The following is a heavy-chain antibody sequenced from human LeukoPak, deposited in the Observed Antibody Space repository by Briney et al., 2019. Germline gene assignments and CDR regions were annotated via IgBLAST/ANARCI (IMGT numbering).Heavy chain of an antibody. V-gene: IGHV5-51*01. CDR3: ARSGTIASRRNYIDY. J-gene: IGHJ4*02. CDR1: GYSFPTYL. CDR2: LYPGDSDT. Sequence: VESLNISCKGSGYSFPTYLIGWVRHMPVKGLEWIGILYPGDSDTRYSPSFEGEVTLSADKSISTAYLQWSSLKASDTAMYYCARSGTIASRRNYIDYWGQGTLVTVSS. D-gene: IGHD6-6*01.